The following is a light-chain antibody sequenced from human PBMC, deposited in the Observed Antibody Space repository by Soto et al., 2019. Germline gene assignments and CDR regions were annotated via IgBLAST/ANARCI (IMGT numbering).Light chain of an antibody. V-gene: IGKV1-6*01. J-gene: IGKJ1*01. Sequence: AIQMTQSPSSLSASVGDRVTITCRASQGIRDDLGWYQQKPGKAPKLLIYSASSLQSGVPSRFSGSGSGTDFTLTISSLQPEDFATYYCLQDYNYPWTFGQGTKVDNK. CDR2: SAS. CDR1: QGIRDD. CDR3: LQDYNYPWT.